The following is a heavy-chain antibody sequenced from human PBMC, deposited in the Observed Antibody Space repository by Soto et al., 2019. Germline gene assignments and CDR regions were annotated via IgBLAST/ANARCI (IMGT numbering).Heavy chain of an antibody. CDR1: GFTFSSYG. J-gene: IGHJ4*02. Sequence: GGSLRLSCAASGFTFSSYGMHWVRQAPGKGLEWVAVISYDGSNKYYADSVKGRFTISRDNSKNTLYLQMNSLRAEDTAVYYWAKVDYGSGSSVDYWGPGTLVTVSS. V-gene: IGHV3-30*18. CDR3: AKVDYGSGSSVDY. CDR2: ISYDGSNK. D-gene: IGHD3-10*01.